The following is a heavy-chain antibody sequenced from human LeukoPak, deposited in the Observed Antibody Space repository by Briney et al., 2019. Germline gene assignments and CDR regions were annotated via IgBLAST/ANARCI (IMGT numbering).Heavy chain of an antibody. J-gene: IGHJ4*02. Sequence: PSQTLSLTCTVSGGSISSGDNYWSWIRQPPGKGLEWIGEINHSGSTNYNPSLKSRVTISVDTSKNQFSLKLSSVTAADTAVYYCASNVDYGGNSVGYWGQGTLVTVSS. CDR3: ASNVDYGGNSVGY. D-gene: IGHD4-23*01. CDR2: INHSGST. V-gene: IGHV4-30-4*08. CDR1: GGSISSGDNY.